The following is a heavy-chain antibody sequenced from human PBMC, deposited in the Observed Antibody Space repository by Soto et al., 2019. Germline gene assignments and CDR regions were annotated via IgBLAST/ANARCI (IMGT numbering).Heavy chain of an antibody. Sequence: QVHLQESGPGLVKPSETLSLTCTVSGSAISAYYWTWIRHPPGKGLEWIGYISYSGNTNYNPSLKDRVTLSVDTSKNQFSLKLSAVTAADTGVYYCATRSMYSSGLYIDYWGQGTLVPVSS. V-gene: IGHV4-59*01. CDR2: ISYSGNT. CDR1: GSAISAYY. D-gene: IGHD6-19*01. CDR3: ATRSMYSSGLYIDY. J-gene: IGHJ4*02.